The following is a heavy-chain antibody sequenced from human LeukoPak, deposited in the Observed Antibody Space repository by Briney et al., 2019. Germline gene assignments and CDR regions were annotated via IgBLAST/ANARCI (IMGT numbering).Heavy chain of an antibody. CDR2: IYYSGST. D-gene: IGHD6-13*01. V-gene: IGHV4-59*13. Sequence: SSETLSLTCTVSGASISDYYWNWIRQPAGKGLECIGYIYYSGSTNYNPSLKSRVTISVDTSKNQFSLKLSSVTAADTAVYYCARAKAAAGIDYFDYWGQGTLVTVSS. J-gene: IGHJ4*02. CDR3: ARAKAAAGIDYFDY. CDR1: GASISDYY.